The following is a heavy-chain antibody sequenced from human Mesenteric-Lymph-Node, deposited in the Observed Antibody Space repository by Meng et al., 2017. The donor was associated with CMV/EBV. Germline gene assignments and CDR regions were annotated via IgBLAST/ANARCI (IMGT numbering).Heavy chain of an antibody. V-gene: IGHV1-2*02. J-gene: IGHJ4*02. D-gene: IGHD2-2*03. Sequence: ASVKVSCKASGYTFTGYYMHWVRQAPGQGLEWMGWINPNSGGTNYAQKFQGRVTMTRDTSISTAYMELSRLRSDDTAVYYCARGKKGRGKWVDIVVVVGLDYWGPGTLVTVSS. CDR2: INPNSGGT. CDR3: ARGKKGRGKWVDIVVVVGLDY. CDR1: GYTFTGYY.